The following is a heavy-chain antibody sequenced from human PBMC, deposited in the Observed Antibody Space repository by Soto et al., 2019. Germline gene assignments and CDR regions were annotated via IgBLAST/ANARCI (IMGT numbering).Heavy chain of an antibody. Sequence: PSETLSLTCAVYNGSFTAYYWGWIRQPPGKGPEWIGEINHTGDTNYNPSLKSRVTISVDTSKHQISLKLSSVTAADTAVYYCARSMYYSDGSNYSPFEYWGQGTQVTVSS. V-gene: IGHV4-34*01. CDR3: ARSMYYSDGSNYSPFEY. CDR2: INHTGDT. J-gene: IGHJ4*02. CDR1: NGSFTAYY. D-gene: IGHD3-22*01.